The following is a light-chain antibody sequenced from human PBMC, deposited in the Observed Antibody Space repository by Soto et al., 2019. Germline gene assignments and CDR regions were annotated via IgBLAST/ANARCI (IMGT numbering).Light chain of an antibody. Sequence: ESVLTQSPGTLSLSPGERATLSCRASQSIKNYLAWYQQRPGQSPRLLIYAASSMATGVRDRFSGGGYPTDFTLPVSRLEPEDFAVYYCQQYGGSPRTFGQGTKLEMK. CDR2: AAS. V-gene: IGKV3-20*01. CDR3: QQYGGSPRT. J-gene: IGKJ2*01. CDR1: QSIKNY.